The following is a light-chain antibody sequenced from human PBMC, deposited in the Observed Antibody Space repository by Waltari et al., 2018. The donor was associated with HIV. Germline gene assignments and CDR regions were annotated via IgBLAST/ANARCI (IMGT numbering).Light chain of an antibody. J-gene: IGKJ4*01. Sequence: EIVLTQSPVTLSLSPGESATLSCRASQTLTSTSLAWYQQRPGQAPRLLIYGVSSRATGVPDRFSGSGSGIDFSLIITRLQPEDFAMYYCQQYGRSPTAFGGGTKVEIK. CDR3: QQYGRSPTA. CDR2: GVS. CDR1: QTLTSTS. V-gene: IGKV3-20*01.